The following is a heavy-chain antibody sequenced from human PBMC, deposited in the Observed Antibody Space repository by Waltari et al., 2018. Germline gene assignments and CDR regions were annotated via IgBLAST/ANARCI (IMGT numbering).Heavy chain of an antibody. CDR2: INHSGST. V-gene: IGHV4-34*01. CDR3: ARGHGYSGYGAWFDP. Sequence: QVQLQQWGAGLLKPSETLSLTCAVYGGSFSGYYWSWIRQPPGKGLEWIGEINHSGSTNYNPSLKSRVTISVDTSKNQFSLKLSSVTAADTAVYYCARGHGYSGYGAWFDPWGRGTLVTVSS. D-gene: IGHD5-12*01. CDR1: GGSFSGYY. J-gene: IGHJ5*02.